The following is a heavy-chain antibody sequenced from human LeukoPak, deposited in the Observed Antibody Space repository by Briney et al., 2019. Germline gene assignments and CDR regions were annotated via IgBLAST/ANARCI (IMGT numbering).Heavy chain of an antibody. V-gene: IGHV3-20*04. CDR2: INWNGGST. Sequence: GGSLRLSCAASGFTFDDYGMSWVRQAPGKGLEWVSGINWNGGSTGYADSVKGRFTISRDNAKNSLYLQMNSLRAEDTALYYCARVVVRGVIKGAFDIWGQGTMVTVSS. CDR1: GFTFDDYG. D-gene: IGHD3-10*01. CDR3: ARVVVRGVIKGAFDI. J-gene: IGHJ3*02.